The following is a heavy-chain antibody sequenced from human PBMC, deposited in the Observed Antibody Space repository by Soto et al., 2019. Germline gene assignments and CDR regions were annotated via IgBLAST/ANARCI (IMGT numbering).Heavy chain of an antibody. CDR3: ARLGSGFDY. D-gene: IGHD3-10*01. Sequence: SETMSLTCTVSGDSISSRSDYWGWIRQPPGKGLEWIGSIYYSGSTYYNPSLKSRVTISVDTSKNQFSLKLSSVTAADTAVYYCARLGSGFDYWGQGTLVTVS. J-gene: IGHJ4*02. CDR2: IYYSGST. V-gene: IGHV4-39*01. CDR1: GDSISSRSDY.